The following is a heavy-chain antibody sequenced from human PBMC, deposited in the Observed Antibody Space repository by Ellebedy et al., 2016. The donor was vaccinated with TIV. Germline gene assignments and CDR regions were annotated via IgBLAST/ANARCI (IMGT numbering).Heavy chain of an antibody. CDR1: GYNFTTYD. D-gene: IGHD1-26*01. CDR2: INPDSGGT. V-gene: IGHV1-2*02. J-gene: IGHJ4*02. Sequence: ASVKVSCXASGYNFTTYDINWVRQAPGQGLEWMGWINPDSGGTNYAQKFQGRVTMTRDTSITTAYMELSRLRSDDTAVYYCARSWGRTAWAYFDYWGQGTLVTVSS. CDR3: ARSWGRTAWAYFDY.